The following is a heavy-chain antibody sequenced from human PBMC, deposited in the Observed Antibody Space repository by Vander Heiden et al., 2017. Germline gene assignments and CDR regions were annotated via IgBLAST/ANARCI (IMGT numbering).Heavy chain of an antibody. Sequence: VTLRESGPALVKPTQTLTLTCTFSGFSLSTSGMSVSWIRPPPGKALGWLPLIEWHDDKYYSTSLKTRLTISKDTSKNQVVLTMTNMYPGDTATYYCARMTCAPACRIPRRYYYYFMDVWGQGTTVTVSS. CDR3: ARMTCAPACRIPRRYYYYFMDV. J-gene: IGHJ6*02. CDR2: IEWHDDK. CDR1: GFSLSTSGMS. V-gene: IGHV2-70*01. D-gene: IGHD2-2*01.